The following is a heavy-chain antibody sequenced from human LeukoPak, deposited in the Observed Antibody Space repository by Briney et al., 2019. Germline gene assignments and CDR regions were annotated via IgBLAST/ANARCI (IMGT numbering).Heavy chain of an antibody. V-gene: IGHV3-21*01. CDR3: ARDYGGPHYFDY. D-gene: IGHD2-15*01. CDR2: ITTATSSYI. CDR1: GSTFSSHD. J-gene: IGHJ4*02. Sequence: GGSLRLSWAASGSTFSSHDMNWVRQAPGKGLEWVSSITTATSSYIYYADSVKGRFTISRDDAKNSLYLQMDSLRAEDPAVYYCARDYGGPHYFDYWGQGTLVTVSS.